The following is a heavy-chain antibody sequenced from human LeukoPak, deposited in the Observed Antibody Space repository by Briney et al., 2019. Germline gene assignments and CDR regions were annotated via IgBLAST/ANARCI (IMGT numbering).Heavy chain of an antibody. V-gene: IGHV1-46*01. CDR1: GYTFTNYY. D-gene: IGHD3-3*01. CDR2: INPSDGTT. J-gene: IGHJ6*03. Sequence: GASVKVSCKASGYTFTNYYMHWVRQAPGQGLEWMGIINPSDGTTSYAQKFQGRVTMTRDTSTSTVYMELSSLRSEDTAAYYCARGDDFWSGYYKHGYYYYMDVWGKGTTVTVSS. CDR3: ARGDDFWSGYYKHGYYYYMDV.